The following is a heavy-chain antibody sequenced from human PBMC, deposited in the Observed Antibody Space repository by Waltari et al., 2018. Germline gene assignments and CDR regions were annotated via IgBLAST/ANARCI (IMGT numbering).Heavy chain of an antibody. V-gene: IGHV4-4*02. Sequence: QVQLQQSGPGLVEPSGTLSLTCTVSGDSMNSNSWWSWVRQSPEKGLEWIGQIHRSGRTNYNPSFESRVTISADTSNNHFSLRLTSTTAADTAMYYCARDRGIGLFLDSWGQGTLVTVS. J-gene: IGHJ1*01. D-gene: IGHD1-26*01. CDR3: ARDRGIGLFLDS. CDR2: IHRSGRT. CDR1: GDSMNSNSW.